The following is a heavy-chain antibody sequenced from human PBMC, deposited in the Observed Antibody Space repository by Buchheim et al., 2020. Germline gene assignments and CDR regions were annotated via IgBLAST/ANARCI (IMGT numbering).Heavy chain of an antibody. D-gene: IGHD6-13*01. Sequence: QVQLQESGPGLVKPSQTLSLTCTVSGGSISSGGYYWSWIRQHPGKGLEWIGYIYYSGSTYYNPSLKSRVTISVDPSKNQFSLKLSSVTAADTAVYYCARDGLVAAAPSQGDYYYGMDVWGQGTT. J-gene: IGHJ6*02. CDR3: ARDGLVAAAPSQGDYYYGMDV. V-gene: IGHV4-31*03. CDR2: IYYSGST. CDR1: GGSISSGGYY.